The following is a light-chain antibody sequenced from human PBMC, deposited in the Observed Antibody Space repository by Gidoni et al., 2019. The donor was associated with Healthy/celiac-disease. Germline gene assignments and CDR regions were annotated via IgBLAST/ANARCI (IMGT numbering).Light chain of an antibody. J-gene: IGLJ1*01. CDR1: SRYVGSYNL. CDR3: CSYAGSRYV. Sequence: QSAMTQPASVSGSPGQSITISCTGTSRYVGSYNLVSWYQQHPGKAPKLMIYAVSKRPSGVSNRFSCSKSGNTASLTISVLQAEDEADYYCCSYAGSRYVFGTGTKVTVL. V-gene: IGLV2-23*02. CDR2: AVS.